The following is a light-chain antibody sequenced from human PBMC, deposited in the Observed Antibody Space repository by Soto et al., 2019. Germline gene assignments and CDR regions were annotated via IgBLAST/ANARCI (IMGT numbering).Light chain of an antibody. CDR3: EAWDDSLSGPV. Sequence: QSVLTQPPSASGTPGQRVTIPCSGSGSNIGSNTVNWFQQLPGTAPKVVIHSNDQRPSGVPDRFSASKSGTSASLAISGLQSEDEADYYCEAWDDSLSGPVFGGGTKVTVL. V-gene: IGLV1-44*01. CDR2: SND. J-gene: IGLJ2*01. CDR1: GSNIGSNT.